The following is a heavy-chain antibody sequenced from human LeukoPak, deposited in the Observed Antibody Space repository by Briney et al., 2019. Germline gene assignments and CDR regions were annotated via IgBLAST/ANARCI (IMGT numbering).Heavy chain of an antibody. J-gene: IGHJ4*02. D-gene: IGHD1-26*01. CDR2: INPSGGST. CDR3: ARGFFWYSGSYYGQGYYFDY. CDR1: GYTFTSYY. V-gene: IGHV1-46*01. Sequence: ASVKVSCKASGYTFTSYYMHWVRQAPGQRLEWMGIINPSGGSTSYAQKFQGRVTMTRDTSTSTVYMELSSLRSEDTAVYYCARGFFWYSGSYYGQGYYFDYWGQGTLVTVSS.